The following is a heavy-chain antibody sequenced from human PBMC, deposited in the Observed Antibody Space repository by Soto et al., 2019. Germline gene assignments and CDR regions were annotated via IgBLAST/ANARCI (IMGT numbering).Heavy chain of an antibody. Sequence: SSDTLSLTCAVSGYSLSSSNWWGWIRQPPGKGLEWIGYIYYSGTTYYNPSLKSRVTMSVDTSKNQFSLKLTSVTAVDTAVYYCARREIQGPIDYWGQGTLVTAPQ. J-gene: IGHJ4*02. V-gene: IGHV4-28*01. CDR3: ARREIQGPIDY. CDR1: GYSLSSSNW. D-gene: IGHD1-26*01. CDR2: IYYSGTT.